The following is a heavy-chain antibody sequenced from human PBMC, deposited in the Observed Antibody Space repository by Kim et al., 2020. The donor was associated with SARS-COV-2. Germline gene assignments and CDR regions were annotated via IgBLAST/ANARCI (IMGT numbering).Heavy chain of an antibody. D-gene: IGHD5-18*01. CDR2: ISGSGGST. V-gene: IGHV3-23*01. CDR3: SKWLDTAMVFTDGMDV. J-gene: IGHJ6*02. Sequence: GGSLRLSCAASGFTFSSHAMSWVRQAPGKGLEWVSAISGSGGSTYYADIVKGRFTISRDNSKNTLYLQINSLRADDTAVYYCSKWLDTAMVFTDGMDVWGPGTTVTFSS. CDR1: GFTFSSHA.